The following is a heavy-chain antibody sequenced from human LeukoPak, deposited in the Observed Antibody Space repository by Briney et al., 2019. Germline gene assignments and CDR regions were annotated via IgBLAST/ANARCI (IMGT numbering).Heavy chain of an antibody. Sequence: GGSLRLSCGASGFTFSSCAMSWVRQAPPTGLEWASTISGSGGSIYYADSVKGRFTISRDNSKNTLCLQMNSLRAEDTAVYYCAKGVAQLWLDSWGQGTLVTVSS. CDR1: GFTFSSCA. D-gene: IGHD5-18*01. CDR2: ISGSGGSI. V-gene: IGHV3-23*01. J-gene: IGHJ5*01. CDR3: AKGVAQLWLDS.